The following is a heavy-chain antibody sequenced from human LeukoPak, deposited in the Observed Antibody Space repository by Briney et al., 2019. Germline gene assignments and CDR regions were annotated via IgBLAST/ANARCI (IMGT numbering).Heavy chain of an antibody. V-gene: IGHV6-1*01. CDR1: GDSVSSNSAA. CDR2: TYYRSKWDY. CDR3: ARGGFYYYGMDV. Sequence: PSQTLSLTCAISGDSVSSNSAAWNSIRQSPSRGLECLRRTYYRSKWDYEYAVSVKSRITINPDTSKNQLSLQLNSVTPEDTAVYYCARGGFYYYGMDVWGQGTTVTVSS. J-gene: IGHJ6*02.